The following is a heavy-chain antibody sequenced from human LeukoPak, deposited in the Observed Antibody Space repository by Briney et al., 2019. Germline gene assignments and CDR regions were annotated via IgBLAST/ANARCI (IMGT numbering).Heavy chain of an antibody. D-gene: IGHD1-26*01. CDR2: ICFSGST. J-gene: IGHJ4*02. CDR3: ARHKGSYSRLDS. V-gene: IGHV4-39*01. Sequence: PSETLSLTCTVSGDSISTSGYYWGWIRQPPGKGLEWIGSICFSGSTYYNPSLKNRVSISVDTSKNQFSLKLTSVTAADTAVYYCARHKGSYSRLDSWGQGTLVTVSS. CDR1: GDSISTSGYY.